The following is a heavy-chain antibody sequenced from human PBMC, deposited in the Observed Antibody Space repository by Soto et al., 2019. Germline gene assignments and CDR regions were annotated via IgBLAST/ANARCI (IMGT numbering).Heavy chain of an antibody. Sequence: PGGSLRLSCAASGFTFDDYTMHWVRQAPGKGLEWVSLISWDGGSTYYADSVKGRFTISRDNSKNSLYLQMNSLRTEDTALYYCAKDMTGYCSSTSCYSNYYGMDVWGQGTTVTVSS. CDR2: ISWDGGST. J-gene: IGHJ6*02. CDR1: GFTFDDYT. CDR3: AKDMTGYCSSTSCYSNYYGMDV. D-gene: IGHD2-2*01. V-gene: IGHV3-43*01.